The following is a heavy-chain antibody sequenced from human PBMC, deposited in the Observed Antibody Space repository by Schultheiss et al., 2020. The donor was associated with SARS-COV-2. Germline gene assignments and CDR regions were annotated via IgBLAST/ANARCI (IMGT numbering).Heavy chain of an antibody. D-gene: IGHD3-3*01. CDR2: IYSTGST. CDR1: GGSFSGYY. CDR3: ASLYYDFWSGYEGWFDP. J-gene: IGHJ5*02. V-gene: IGHV4-59*01. Sequence: SETLSLTCAVYGGSFSGYYWSWIRQPPGKGLEWIGYIYSTGSTNYNPSLKSRVTISVDTSKNQFSLKLSSVTAADTAVYYCASLYYDFWSGYEGWFDPWGQGTLVTVSS.